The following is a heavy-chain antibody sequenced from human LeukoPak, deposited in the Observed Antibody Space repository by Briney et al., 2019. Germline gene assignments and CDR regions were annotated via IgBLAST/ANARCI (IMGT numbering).Heavy chain of an antibody. CDR3: ARHGSGRKYFDPLDY. CDR1: GFSFNEYA. J-gene: IGHJ4*02. CDR2: IWRDGSNK. Sequence: PGGSLRLSCAAAGFSFNEYAMHWVRQAPGKGLEWVAVIWRDGSNKYYADSVKGRFTVSRDNPKNTLNLQMDSLRVEDTAVYYCARHGSGRKYFDPLDYWGREPWSPSPQ. D-gene: IGHD1-26*01. V-gene: IGHV3-33*08.